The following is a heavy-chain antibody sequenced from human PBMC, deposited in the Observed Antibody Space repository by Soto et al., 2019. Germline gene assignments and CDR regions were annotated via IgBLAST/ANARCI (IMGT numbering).Heavy chain of an antibody. J-gene: IGHJ4*02. Sequence: NPSETLSVPCTVSGFSVSSGSFYWAWIRQPPGKGLEWIGFGSYSGTTNYKPSLKSRVTISVDTSRNQISLMVSSLTAADTSVYYCARGARVTQYDYWGQGTLVTVSS. CDR3: ARGARVTQYDY. D-gene: IGHD2-21*02. V-gene: IGHV4-61*01. CDR1: GFSVSSGSFY. CDR2: GSYSGTT.